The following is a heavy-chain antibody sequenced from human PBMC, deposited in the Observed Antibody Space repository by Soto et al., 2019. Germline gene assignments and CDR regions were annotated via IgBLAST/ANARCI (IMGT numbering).Heavy chain of an antibody. CDR2: FHSSGNT. J-gene: IGHJ5*02. Sequence: QVQLQESGPGLVKPSETLSLTCTVSGGSISIYHWSWIRQPAGKGLEWIGRFHSSGNTNYNPTLKRRVSKSADTAKTQLSQNLQSVIATDTAVYYCARASGSSCYGNAGLDPWGQGTLVTVYS. V-gene: IGHV4-4*07. CDR1: GGSISIYH. D-gene: IGHD3-22*01. CDR3: ARASGSSCYGNAGLDP.